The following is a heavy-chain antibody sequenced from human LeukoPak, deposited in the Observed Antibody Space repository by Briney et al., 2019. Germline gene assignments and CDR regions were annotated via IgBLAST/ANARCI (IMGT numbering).Heavy chain of an antibody. Sequence: PGRSLRLSCAASGFTFRSYGMHWVRQAPGKGREWGAVIWYDGSNKYYADSVKGRFTISRDNSKNTLYLQMNSLRAEDTAVYYCARDLFLGYYDSSGYFDIWGQGTMVTVSS. D-gene: IGHD3-22*01. CDR3: ARDLFLGYYDSSGYFDI. V-gene: IGHV3-33*01. J-gene: IGHJ3*02. CDR1: GFTFRSYG. CDR2: IWYDGSNK.